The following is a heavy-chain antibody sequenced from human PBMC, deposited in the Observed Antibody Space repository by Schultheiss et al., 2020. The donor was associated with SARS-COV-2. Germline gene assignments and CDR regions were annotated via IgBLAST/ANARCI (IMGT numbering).Heavy chain of an antibody. V-gene: IGHV3-30*04. CDR1: GFTFSSYA. D-gene: IGHD1-1*01. CDR2: ISYDGSNK. Sequence: GESLKISCAASGFTFSSYAMHWVRQAPGKGLEWVAVISYDGSNKYYADSVKGRFTISRDNSKNTLYLQMNSLRAEDTAVYYCAKGELERQFTLCDYWGQGTLVTVSS. J-gene: IGHJ4*02. CDR3: AKGELERQFTLCDY.